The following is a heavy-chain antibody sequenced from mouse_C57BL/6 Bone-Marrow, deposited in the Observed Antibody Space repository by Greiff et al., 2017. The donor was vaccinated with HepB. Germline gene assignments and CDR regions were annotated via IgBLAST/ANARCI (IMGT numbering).Heavy chain of an antibody. V-gene: IGHV1-52*01. CDR2: IDPSDSET. Sequence: VKLQQPGAELVRPGSSVKLSCKASGYTFTSYWMHWVKQRPIQGLEWIGNIDPSDSETHYNQKFKDKATLTVDKSSSTAYMQLSSLTSEDSAVYYCAREGDYYGSSGEADVWGTGTTVTVSS. J-gene: IGHJ1*03. D-gene: IGHD1-1*01. CDR3: AREGDYYGSSGEADV. CDR1: GYTFTSYW.